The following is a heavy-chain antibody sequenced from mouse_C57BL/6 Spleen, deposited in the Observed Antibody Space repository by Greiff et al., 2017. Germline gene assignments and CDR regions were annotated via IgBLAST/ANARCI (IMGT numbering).Heavy chain of an antibody. J-gene: IGHJ1*03. CDR2: IDPSDSYT. V-gene: IGHV1-69*01. CDR3: ARSEIPGYFGV. CDR1: GYTFTSYW. Sequence: QVQLQQPGAELVMPGASVKLSCKASGYTFTSYWMHWVKQRPGQGLEWIGEIDPSDSYTNYNQKFTGKSTLTVDKSSSTAYMQLSSLTSEDSAVYYCARSEIPGYFGVWGTGTTVTVSS.